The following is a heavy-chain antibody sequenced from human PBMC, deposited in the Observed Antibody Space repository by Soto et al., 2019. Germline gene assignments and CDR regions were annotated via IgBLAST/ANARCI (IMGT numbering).Heavy chain of an antibody. CDR1: GYTFTGYY. J-gene: IGHJ1*01. CDR3: AVAGLPFAY. V-gene: IGHV1-2*02. CDR2: INPNSGDT. D-gene: IGHD6-19*01. Sequence: QVQLVQSGAEVKKPGASVKVSCKTSGYTFTGYYIHWVRQAPGQGLEWMALINPNSGDTNYGHKFQGRVTVTRDTSINTVSMEVTSLRFDDTAVYYCAVAGLPFAYWGQGTLVTVFS.